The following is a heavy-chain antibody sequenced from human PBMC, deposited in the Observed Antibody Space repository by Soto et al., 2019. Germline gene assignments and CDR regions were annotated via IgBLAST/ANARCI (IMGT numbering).Heavy chain of an antibody. CDR3: ASRMVRGVNYYYYYGMDV. Sequence: ASVKVSCKASGYTFTSYGISWVRQAPGQGLEWMGWISAYNGNTNYAQKLQGRVTMTTDTSTSTAYMELSSLRSEDTAVYYCASRMVRGVNYYYYYGMDVWGQGTTVTVSS. V-gene: IGHV1-18*01. CDR1: GYTFTSYG. J-gene: IGHJ6*02. CDR2: ISAYNGNT. D-gene: IGHD3-10*01.